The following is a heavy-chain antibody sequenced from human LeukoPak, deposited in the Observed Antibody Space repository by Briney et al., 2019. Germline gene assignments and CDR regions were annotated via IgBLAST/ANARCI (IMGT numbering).Heavy chain of an antibody. Sequence: GESLKISCKHSEYGFPNYCIGWVRQMPGKGLDWMGIIYPDDSDTRYSPSFQGQVTISADRSINTAYLQWSSLKAADTAMYYCAIGRGGQQLGDSWGQGTLVIVSS. CDR3: AIGRGGQQLGDS. D-gene: IGHD6-13*01. J-gene: IGHJ5*01. V-gene: IGHV5-51*01. CDR2: IYPDDSDT. CDR1: EYGFPNYC.